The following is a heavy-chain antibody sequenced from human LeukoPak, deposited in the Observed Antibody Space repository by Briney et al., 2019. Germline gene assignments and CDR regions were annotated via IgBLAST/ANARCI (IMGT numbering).Heavy chain of an antibody. CDR2: MNQDGSAK. V-gene: IGHV3-7*01. CDR3: ATYTHWVAGDV. D-gene: IGHD3-16*01. J-gene: IGHJ6*02. CDR1: GFTFSDSW. Sequence: GGSLRLSCAASGFTFSDSWMSWVRQAPGKGLEWVANMNQDGSAKGYVDSVKGRFTISRDNARNSLYLQMSSLRSEDTAVYYCATYTHWVAGDVWGQGTTVTVSS.